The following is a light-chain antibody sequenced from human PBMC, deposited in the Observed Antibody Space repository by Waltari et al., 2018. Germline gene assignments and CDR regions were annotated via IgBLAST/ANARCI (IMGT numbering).Light chain of an antibody. CDR3: KQSYSTWS. Sequence: DIQMTQSPPSLSASVGDRVTITCRASQTISDYLNWYQQKPGKAPKLLIYAASSLQSGVPSRFSGSGSGTDFTLTISSLQPEDIATYYCKQSYSTWSFGQGTKVEIK. CDR2: AAS. V-gene: IGKV1-39*01. CDR1: QTISDY. J-gene: IGKJ1*01.